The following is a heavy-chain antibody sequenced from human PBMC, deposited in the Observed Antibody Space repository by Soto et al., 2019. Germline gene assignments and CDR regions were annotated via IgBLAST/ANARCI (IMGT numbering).Heavy chain of an antibody. CDR1: GDSISSDYYH. D-gene: IGHD2-21*02. CDR2: IHHSGSI. Sequence: SDTLSLTCTVSGDSISSDYYHWTWIRHSPGKGLEWIGYIHHSGSILYNPSLKSRVTISVDTSKNQFSLHLTSVTAADTAVYFCAREDHGGDSLDVWGKGPTVTVPS. CDR3: AREDHGGDSLDV. J-gene: IGHJ6*04. V-gene: IGHV4-30-4*02.